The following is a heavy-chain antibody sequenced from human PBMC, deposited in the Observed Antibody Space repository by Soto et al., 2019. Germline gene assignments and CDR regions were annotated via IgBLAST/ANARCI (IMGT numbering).Heavy chain of an antibody. CDR1: GGSISSGGYS. CDR3: ARGSPVTTDY. D-gene: IGHD4-17*01. CDR2: IYHSGST. J-gene: IGHJ4*02. V-gene: IGHV4-30-2*01. Sequence: TLSLTCAVSGGSISSGGYSWSWIRQPPGKGLDWIGYIYHSGSTYYNPSLKSRVTISVDRSKNQFSLKLSSVTAADTAVYYCARGSPVTTDYWGQGTLVTVSS.